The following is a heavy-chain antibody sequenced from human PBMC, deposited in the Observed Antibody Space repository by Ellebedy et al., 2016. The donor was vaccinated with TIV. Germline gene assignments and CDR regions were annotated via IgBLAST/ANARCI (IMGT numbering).Heavy chain of an antibody. D-gene: IGHD3-22*01. V-gene: IGHV3-33*01. CDR1: GFTFSSYG. CDR3: ARDLGGYYYFDY. Sequence: GESLKISCAASGFTFSSYGMHWVRQAPGKGLEWVAVIWYGGSNKYYADSVKGRFTISRDNSKNTLYLQMNSLRAEDTAVYYCARDLGGYYYFDYWGQGTLVTVSS. CDR2: IWYGGSNK. J-gene: IGHJ4*02.